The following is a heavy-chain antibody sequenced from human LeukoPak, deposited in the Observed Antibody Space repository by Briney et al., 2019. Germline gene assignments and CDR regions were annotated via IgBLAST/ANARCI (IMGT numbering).Heavy chain of an antibody. D-gene: IGHD5-24*01. Sequence: GGSLRLSCAASGFTFSSYGMHWVRQAPGKGLEWVSGISGSDVSTNYADSVKGRFTISRDNSKNTLYLQMDSLRAEDTAVYYCAKDDREISIDYWGQGTLVTVSS. V-gene: IGHV3-23*01. CDR2: ISGSDVST. CDR1: GFTFSSYG. CDR3: AKDDREISIDY. J-gene: IGHJ4*02.